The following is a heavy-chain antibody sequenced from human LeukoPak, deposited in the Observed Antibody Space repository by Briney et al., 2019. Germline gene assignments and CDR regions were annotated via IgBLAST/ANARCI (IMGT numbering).Heavy chain of an antibody. D-gene: IGHD2-2*01. CDR3: AKASFRNNYLDY. Sequence: PGGSLRLSCAASGFTFDDYAMHWVRQAPGKGLEWVSGISWNSGSIGYADSVKGRFTISRDNAKNSLYLQMNSLRAEDTALYYCAKASFRNNYLDYWGQGTLVTVSS. CDR2: ISWNSGSI. CDR1: GFTFDDYA. V-gene: IGHV3-9*01. J-gene: IGHJ4*02.